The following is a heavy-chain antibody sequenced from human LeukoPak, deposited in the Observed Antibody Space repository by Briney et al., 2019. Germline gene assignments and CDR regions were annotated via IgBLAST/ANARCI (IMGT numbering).Heavy chain of an antibody. CDR1: EFTFSIYT. CDR2: ISSSSSYI. CDR3: VKDARIFGVINYFDS. J-gene: IGHJ4*02. D-gene: IGHD3-3*01. Sequence: PGGSLRLSCAASEFTFSIYTMHWVRQAPGTGLEWVSSISSSSSYIYYADSVKGRFTISRDNAKNSVFLEMNSLRVDDTAIYYCVKDARIFGVINYFDSWGQGTLVTVSS. V-gene: IGHV3-21*01.